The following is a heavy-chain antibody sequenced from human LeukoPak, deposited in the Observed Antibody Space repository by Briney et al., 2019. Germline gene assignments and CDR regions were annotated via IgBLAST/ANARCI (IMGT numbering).Heavy chain of an antibody. D-gene: IGHD3-3*01. CDR1: GFTFDDYG. CDR2: INWNGGST. J-gene: IGHJ4*02. Sequence: QPGGSLRLSCAASGFTFDDYGMSWVRQAPGKGLEWVSGINWNGGSTGYADSVKGRFTISRDNAKNSLYLQMNSLRAEDTALYYCARTRQRITIFGVVLGLYDYWGQGTLVTVSS. CDR3: ARTRQRITIFGVVLGLYDY. V-gene: IGHV3-20*04.